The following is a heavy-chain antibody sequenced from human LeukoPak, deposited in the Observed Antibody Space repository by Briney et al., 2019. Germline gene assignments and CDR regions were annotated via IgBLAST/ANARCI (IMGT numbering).Heavy chain of an antibody. CDR2: ISGSGGST. CDR3: AKDITRYSGHPGPLDY. CDR1: GFTFSSYA. D-gene: IGHD1-26*01. V-gene: IGHV3-23*01. J-gene: IGHJ4*02. Sequence: QPGGSLRLSCAASGFTFSSYAMSWVRQAPGKGLEWVSAISGSGGSTYYADSVKGRFTISRDNSKNTLYLQMNSLRAEDTAVYYCAKDITRYSGHPGPLDYWGQGTLVTVSS.